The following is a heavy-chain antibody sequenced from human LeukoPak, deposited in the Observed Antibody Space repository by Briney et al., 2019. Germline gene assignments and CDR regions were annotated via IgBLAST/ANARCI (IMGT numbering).Heavy chain of an antibody. CDR1: GYTFTGYY. V-gene: IGHV1-2*02. J-gene: IGHJ4*02. D-gene: IGHD3-22*01. CDR3: ARSDYYDSSGYPDY. CDR2: INPNSGGT. Sequence: ASVKVSCKASGYTFTGYYMHWVRQAPGQGLEWMGGINPNSGGTNYAQKFQGRVTMTRDTSISTAYTELSRLRSDDTAVYYCARSDYYDSSGYPDYWGQGTLVTVSS.